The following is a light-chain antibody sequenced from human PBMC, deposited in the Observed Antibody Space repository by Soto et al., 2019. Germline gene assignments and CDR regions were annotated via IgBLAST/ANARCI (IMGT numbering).Light chain of an antibody. V-gene: IGLV2-14*01. CDR1: SSDVGGYNY. CDR2: DVS. CDR3: SSYTSSSTPFL. J-gene: IGLJ1*01. Sequence: QSALTQPASVSGSPGQSITISCTGTSSDVGGYNYVSWYQQHPGKAPKLMIYDVSNRPSGVSNRFSGSKSGNTASLTISGLQDEDEADYYWSSYTSSSTPFLFGTGTKLTVL.